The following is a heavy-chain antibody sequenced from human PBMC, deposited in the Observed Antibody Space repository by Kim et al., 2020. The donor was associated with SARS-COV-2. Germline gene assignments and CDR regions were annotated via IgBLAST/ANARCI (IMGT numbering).Heavy chain of an antibody. CDR3: TGVPGTTLACWYAFD. D-gene: IGHD1-1*01. V-gene: IGHV3-73*01. Sequence: GGSLRLSCAASGFAFSGSAMHWVRQAPGKGLEWVGRIRSKRNSYATAYAAPVKGRFTISREDSKNTAYLQMNNLKTEDTDVFYCTGVPGTTLACWYAFD. J-gene: IGHJ3*01. CDR2: IRSKRNSYAT. CDR1: GFAFSGSA.